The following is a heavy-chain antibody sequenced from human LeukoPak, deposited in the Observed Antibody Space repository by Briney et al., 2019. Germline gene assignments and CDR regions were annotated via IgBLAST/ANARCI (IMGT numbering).Heavy chain of an antibody. CDR2: VFPADSDT. D-gene: IGHD1-26*01. J-gene: IGHJ4*02. V-gene: IGHV5-51*01. CDR1: GYSLTNYW. CDR3: AIYDGGATVDF. Sequence: GESLKISCKVSGYSLTNYWIAWVRQMPGKGLEWMGIVFPADSDTRYSPSFQGQVTIPADKSINTAYLQWSSLKASDTAIYYCAIYDGGATVDFWGQGTLVTVSS.